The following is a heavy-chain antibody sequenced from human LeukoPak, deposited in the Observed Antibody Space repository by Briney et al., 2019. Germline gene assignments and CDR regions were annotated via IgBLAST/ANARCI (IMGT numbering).Heavy chain of an antibody. CDR2: INHSGST. CDR3: ARGASALRWFDP. V-gene: IGHV4-34*01. CDR1: GGSFSGYY. Sequence: SETLSLTCAVYGGSFSGYYWSWIRQPPGKGLEWIGEINHSGSTNYNPSLKSRVTISVDTSKNQFSLKLSSVTAADTAVYYCARGASALRWFDPWGQGTLVTVSS. J-gene: IGHJ5*02.